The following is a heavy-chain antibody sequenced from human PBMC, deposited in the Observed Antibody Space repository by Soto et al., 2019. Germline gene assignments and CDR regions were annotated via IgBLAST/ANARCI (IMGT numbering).Heavy chain of an antibody. D-gene: IGHD2-2*01. CDR1: GYTFTSYY. Sequence: ASVKVSCKASGYTFTSYYMHGVREAPGQGLEWMGIINPSGGSTSYAQKFQGRVTMTRDTSTSTVYMELSSLRSEDTAVYYCASSLGSQVVPAAAYYYYYGMDVWGQGTTVTVSS. V-gene: IGHV1-46*01. J-gene: IGHJ6*02. CDR3: ASSLGSQVVPAAAYYYYYGMDV. CDR2: INPSGGST.